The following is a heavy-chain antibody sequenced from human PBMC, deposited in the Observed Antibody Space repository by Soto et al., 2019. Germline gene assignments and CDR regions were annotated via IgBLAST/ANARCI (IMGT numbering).Heavy chain of an antibody. CDR2: IIPILGIA. CDR1: GGTFSSYT. CDR3: ARDMVRGRPLPDIGP. V-gene: IGHV1-69*08. Sequence: QVQLVQSGAEVKKPGSSVKVSCKASGGTFSSYTISWVRQAPGQGLEWMGRIIPILGIANYAQKFQGRVTITADKSTSTAYMELSSLRSEDTAVYYCARDMVRGRPLPDIGPWGQGTLVTVSS. D-gene: IGHD3-10*01. J-gene: IGHJ5*02.